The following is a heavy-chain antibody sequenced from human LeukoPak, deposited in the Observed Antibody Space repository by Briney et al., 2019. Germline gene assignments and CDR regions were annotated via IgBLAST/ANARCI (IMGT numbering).Heavy chain of an antibody. V-gene: IGHV3-48*03. D-gene: IGHD6-13*01. J-gene: IGHJ4*02. CDR1: GFTFSSYE. CDR3: ARVQAAAESLLGLDY. Sequence: PGGSLRLSCAASGFTFSSYEMNWVRQAPGKGLEWVSYISSSGSTIYYADSVKGRFTISRDNAKNSLYLQMNSLRAEDTAVYYCARVQAAAESLLGLDYWGQGTLVTVSS. CDR2: ISSSGSTI.